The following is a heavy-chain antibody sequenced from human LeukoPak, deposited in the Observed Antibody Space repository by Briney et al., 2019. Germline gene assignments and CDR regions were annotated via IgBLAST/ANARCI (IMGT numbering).Heavy chain of an antibody. CDR2: IYYSGRT. Sequence: SETLSLTCTVSGGSISSYYWSWIRQPPGKGLEGIGYIYYSGRTNYNPSLKSRVTISVDTSKNQFSLKLSSVTAADTAVYYCARGYCSGGSCYPTPFDYWGQGTLVTVSS. V-gene: IGHV4-59*01. J-gene: IGHJ4*02. D-gene: IGHD2-15*01. CDR1: GGSISSYY. CDR3: ARGYCSGGSCYPTPFDY.